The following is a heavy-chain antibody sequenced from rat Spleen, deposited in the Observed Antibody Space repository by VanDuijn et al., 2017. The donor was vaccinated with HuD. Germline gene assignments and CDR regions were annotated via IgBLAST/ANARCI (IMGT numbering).Heavy chain of an antibody. V-gene: IGHV5-29*01. D-gene: IGHD1-6*01. CDR3: STAGSGLDYYYAGGFDY. CDR1: GFTFSDYY. J-gene: IGHJ2*01. Sequence: EVQLVESDGGLVQPGRSLKLSCAASGFTFSDYYMAWVRQGPAKGLEWVATIKYDGTSPHYRDSVKGRFTVSRDNAKSTLNLQMDSLRSEDTATYYCSTAGSGLDYYYAGGFDYWGQGVMVTVSS. CDR2: IKYDGTSP.